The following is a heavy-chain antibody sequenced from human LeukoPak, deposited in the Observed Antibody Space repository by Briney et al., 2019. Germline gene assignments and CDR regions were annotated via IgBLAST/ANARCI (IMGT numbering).Heavy chain of an antibody. D-gene: IGHD4-23*01. Sequence: ASVKVSCKASGYTFNGYYMHWVRQAPGQGLEWMGWINPNSGGTNYAQKLQGRVTMTTDTSTSTAYMELRSLRSDDTAVYYCARIFLSVVAPKRWFDPWGQGTLVTVSS. CDR1: GYTFNGYY. V-gene: IGHV1-2*02. CDR2: INPNSGGT. J-gene: IGHJ5*02. CDR3: ARIFLSVVAPKRWFDP.